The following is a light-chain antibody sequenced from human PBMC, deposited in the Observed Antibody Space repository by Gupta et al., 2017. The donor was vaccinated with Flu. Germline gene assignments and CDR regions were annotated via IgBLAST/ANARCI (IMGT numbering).Light chain of an antibody. Sequence: EIVLTQSPASLSLSPGERATLSCRASQSINSFLAWYQQKPGQTPRLLTYDASNRASGIPARLSGSGSGTDFTLTISSLEPEDFAVYYCQHRSNWNPEWTFGQGTKVEVK. CDR2: DAS. CDR1: QSINSF. CDR3: QHRSNWNPEWT. J-gene: IGKJ1*01. V-gene: IGKV3-11*01.